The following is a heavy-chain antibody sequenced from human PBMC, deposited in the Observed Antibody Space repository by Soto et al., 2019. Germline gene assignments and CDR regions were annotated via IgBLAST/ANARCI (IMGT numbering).Heavy chain of an antibody. J-gene: IGHJ4*02. CDR3: ARMRGSYISPLDL. V-gene: IGHV2-70*13. CDR1: GFSLNASGMC. D-gene: IGHD5-18*01. Sequence: ESGPTLVNPTQTLTLTCTFSGFSLNASGMCLTWIRQPPGRALEWLATIDWDGDKYYTSSLATRLTISKDTSKNQVALTMTNMQPVDTGTYFCARMRGSYISPLDLWGQGALVTVSS. CDR2: IDWDGDK.